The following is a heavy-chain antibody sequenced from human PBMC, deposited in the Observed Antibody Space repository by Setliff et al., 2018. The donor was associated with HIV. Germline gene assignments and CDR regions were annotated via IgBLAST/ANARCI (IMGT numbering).Heavy chain of an antibody. J-gene: IGHJ3*02. V-gene: IGHV4-59*08. Sequence: SETLSLTCSVAGGSISSYYWSWIRQPPGKGLECIGYIYSSGSTNYNPSLKSRVTISVDTSKNQLSLKLRSVTAADTAVYYCARHLRPRGVAVSDAFDIWGQGTMVTVSS. D-gene: IGHD2-15*01. CDR3: ARHLRPRGVAVSDAFDI. CDR1: GGSISSYY. CDR2: IYSSGST.